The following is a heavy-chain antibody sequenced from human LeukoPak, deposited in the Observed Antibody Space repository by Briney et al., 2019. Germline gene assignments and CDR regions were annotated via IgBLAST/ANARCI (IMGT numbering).Heavy chain of an antibody. V-gene: IGHV4-59*01. CDR1: GASFSTNY. CDR3: ARLYQQSKWKYYYYYMDV. D-gene: IGHD1-1*01. Sequence: KPSETLSLTCSVSGASFSTNYWSWIRQPPGRGLEWIGYVFDSGSTNYNPSLKSRVTISVDTSTKQFSLRLSSVTAADTAVYYRARLYQQSKWKYYYYYMDVWGKGTAVTVSS. CDR2: VFDSGST. J-gene: IGHJ6*03.